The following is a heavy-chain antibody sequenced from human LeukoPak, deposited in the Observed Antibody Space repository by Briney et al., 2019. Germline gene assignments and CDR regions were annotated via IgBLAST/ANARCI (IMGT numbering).Heavy chain of an antibody. Sequence: SETLSLTCTVSGGSISSYYWSWIRQPPGKGLEWIAYIYYSGSTNYNPSLKSRVTISVDTSRNQFSLKLSSVTAADTAVYYCARDARGYSYIDYWGQGTLVTVSS. V-gene: IGHV4-59*13. CDR2: IYYSGST. CDR1: GGSISSYY. CDR3: ARDARGYSYIDY. D-gene: IGHD5-18*01. J-gene: IGHJ4*02.